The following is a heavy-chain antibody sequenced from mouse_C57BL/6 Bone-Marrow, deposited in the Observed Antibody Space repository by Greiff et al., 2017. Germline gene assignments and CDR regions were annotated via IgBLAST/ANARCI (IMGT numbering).Heavy chain of an antibody. V-gene: IGHV1-19*01. D-gene: IGHD2-5*01. J-gene: IGHJ3*01. Sequence: VQLKESGPVLVKPGASVKMSCKASGYTFTDYYMNWVKQSHGKSLEWIGVINPYNGGTSYNQKFKGKATLTVDKSSSTAYMELNSLTSEDSAVYYCASSYSNYAYWGQGTLVTVSA. CDR3: ASSYSNYAY. CDR2: INPYNGGT. CDR1: GYTFTDYY.